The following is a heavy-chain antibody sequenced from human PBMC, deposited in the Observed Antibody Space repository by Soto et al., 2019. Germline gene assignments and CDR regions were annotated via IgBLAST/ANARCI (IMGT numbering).Heavy chain of an antibody. J-gene: IGHJ4*02. V-gene: IGHV3-30*18. Sequence: GGSLRLSCAASGFTFSSYGMHWVRQAPGKGLEWVAVISYDGSNKYYADSVKGRFTISRDNSKNTLYLQMNSLRAEDTAVYYCAKDWYDSSGYPDYWGQGTLVTVPQ. CDR1: GFTFSSYG. CDR3: AKDWYDSSGYPDY. D-gene: IGHD3-22*01. CDR2: ISYDGSNK.